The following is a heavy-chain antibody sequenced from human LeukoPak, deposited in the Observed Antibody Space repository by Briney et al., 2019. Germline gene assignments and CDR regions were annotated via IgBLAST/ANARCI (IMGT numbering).Heavy chain of an antibody. CDR3: ARGVNLWYFDL. CDR2: ISSSSSTI. Sequence: QPGGSLRLSCAASGFTFSSYSMNWVRQAPGKGLEWVSYISSSSSTIYYADSVKGRFTISRDNAKNSLYLQMNSLRAEDTAVYYCARGVNLWYFDLWGRGTLVTVSS. D-gene: IGHD3-10*01. CDR1: GFTFSSYS. J-gene: IGHJ2*01. V-gene: IGHV3-48*01.